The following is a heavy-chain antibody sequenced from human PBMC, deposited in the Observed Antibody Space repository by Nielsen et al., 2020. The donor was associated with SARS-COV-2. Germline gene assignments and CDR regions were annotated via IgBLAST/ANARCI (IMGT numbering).Heavy chain of an antibody. CDR3: AKDGITMIVVVITLNY. D-gene: IGHD3-22*01. J-gene: IGHJ4*02. Sequence: GESLKISCAASGFTFSSYAMSWVRQAPGKGLEWVSAISSSGVATYYADSVKGRFTISRDNSKNTLYLQMNSLRAEDTAVYYCAKDGITMIVVVITLNYWGQGTLVTVSS. V-gene: IGHV3-23*01. CDR2: ISSSGVAT. CDR1: GFTFSSYA.